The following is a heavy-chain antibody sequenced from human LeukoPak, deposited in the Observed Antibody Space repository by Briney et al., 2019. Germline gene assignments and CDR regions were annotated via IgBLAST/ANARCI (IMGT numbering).Heavy chain of an antibody. J-gene: IGHJ4*02. Sequence: EASVKVSCKASGYTFTSYYMHWVRQAPGQGLEWMGWISAYNGNTNYAQKLQGRVTMTTDTSTSTAYMELRSLRSDDTAVYYCARGQVYGDNEDYWGQGTLVTVSS. CDR1: GYTFTSYY. CDR3: ARGQVYGDNEDY. V-gene: IGHV1-18*04. CDR2: ISAYNGNT. D-gene: IGHD4-17*01.